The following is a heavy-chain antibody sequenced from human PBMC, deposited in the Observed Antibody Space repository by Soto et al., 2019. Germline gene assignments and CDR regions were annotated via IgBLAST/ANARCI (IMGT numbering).Heavy chain of an antibody. J-gene: IGHJ3*02. CDR3: ARDLPSASGASAFDI. D-gene: IGHD2-2*01. Sequence: GGSLRLSCAASGFTFSSYAMHWVRQAPGKGLEWVAVISYDGSNKYYADSVKGRFTISRDNSKNTLYLQMNSLRAEDTAVYYCARDLPSASGASAFDIWGQGTMVTVSS. CDR2: ISYDGSNK. V-gene: IGHV3-30-3*01. CDR1: GFTFSSYA.